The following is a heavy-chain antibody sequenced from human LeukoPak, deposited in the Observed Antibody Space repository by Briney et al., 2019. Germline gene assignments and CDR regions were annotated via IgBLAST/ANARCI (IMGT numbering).Heavy chain of an antibody. V-gene: IGHV3-74*01. CDR1: GFTFSSYW. D-gene: IGHD6-19*01. CDR3: ARVMDSSGWYPYYYYYGMDV. Sequence: GGSLRLSCAASGFTFSSYWMHWVRQAPGKGLVWVSRINSDGSSTSYADSVKGRFTISRDNAKNTLYLQMNSLRAEDTAVYYCARVMDSSGWYPYYYYYGMDVWGQGTTVTVSS. CDR2: INSDGSST. J-gene: IGHJ6*02.